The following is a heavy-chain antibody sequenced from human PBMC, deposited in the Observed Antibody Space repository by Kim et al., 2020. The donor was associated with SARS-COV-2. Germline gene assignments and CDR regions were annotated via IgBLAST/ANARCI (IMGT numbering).Heavy chain of an antibody. D-gene: IGHD3-3*01. V-gene: IGHV4-4*07. CDR2: IYTSGST. CDR3: AIDCDFWSGYKRRNWFDP. CDR1: GGSISSYY. J-gene: IGHJ5*02. Sequence: SETLSLTCTVSGGSISSYYWSWIRQPAGKGLEWIGRIYTSGSTNYNPSLKSRVTMAVHTSKNQFSLKLSSVTAADTAVYYCAIDCDFWSGYKRRNWFDPWGQGTLVTVSS.